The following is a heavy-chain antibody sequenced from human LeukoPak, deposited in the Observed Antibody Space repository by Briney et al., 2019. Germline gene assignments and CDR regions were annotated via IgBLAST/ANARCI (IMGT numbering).Heavy chain of an antibody. CDR1: GGTFSSYA. J-gene: IGHJ3*02. Sequence: SVKVSCKASGGTFSSYAISWLRQAPGQGLEWMGGIIPIFGTANYAQKFQGRVTITADESTSTAYMELSSLRSEDTAVYYCARGWSGYLHDAFDIWGQGTMVTVSS. V-gene: IGHV1-69*01. D-gene: IGHD3-3*01. CDR2: IIPIFGTA. CDR3: ARGWSGYLHDAFDI.